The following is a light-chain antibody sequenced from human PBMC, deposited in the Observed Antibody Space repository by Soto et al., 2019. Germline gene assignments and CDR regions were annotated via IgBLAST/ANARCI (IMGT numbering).Light chain of an antibody. CDR2: KGT. CDR3: CSSAPESTYV. CDR1: SDDVGAYNS. V-gene: IGLV2-23*01. Sequence: ALAQPASVSGSPGQSITISCTGTSDDVGAYNSVSWYQQLPHKAPQVILYKGTQRPSGVSSRFSGSTSGNAASLTISGLQADDEADYFCCSSAPESTYVFGTGTKVTVL. J-gene: IGLJ1*01.